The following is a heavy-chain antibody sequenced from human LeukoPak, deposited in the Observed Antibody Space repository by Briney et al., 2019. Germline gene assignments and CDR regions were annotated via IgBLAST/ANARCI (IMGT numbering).Heavy chain of an antibody. CDR2: IRQDGSEM. D-gene: IGHD3-3*01. CDR3: ARRFFDY. CDR1: GFTFSNYW. J-gene: IGHJ4*02. V-gene: IGHV3-7*01. Sequence: PGGSLRLSCVASGFTFSNYWMSWVRQAPGKGLEWVANIRQDGSEMYYVGSVKGRFTISRDNAKNSLYLQMNSLRAEDTAVYYYARRFFDYWGQGTLVTVSS.